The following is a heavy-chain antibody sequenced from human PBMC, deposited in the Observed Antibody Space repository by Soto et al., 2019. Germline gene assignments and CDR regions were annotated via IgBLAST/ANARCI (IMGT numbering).Heavy chain of an antibody. D-gene: IGHD3-10*01. CDR1: GGSISSGGYY. CDR3: ASTMVRGAPGPPRGLDYGMDV. V-gene: IGHV4-31*03. J-gene: IGHJ6*02. Sequence: PSETLSLTCTVSGGSISSGGYYWSWIRQHPGKGLEWIGYIYYSGSTYYNPSLKSRVTISVDTSKNQFSLKLSSVTAADTAVYYCASTMVRGAPGPPRGLDYGMDVWGQGTTVTVSS. CDR2: IYYSGST.